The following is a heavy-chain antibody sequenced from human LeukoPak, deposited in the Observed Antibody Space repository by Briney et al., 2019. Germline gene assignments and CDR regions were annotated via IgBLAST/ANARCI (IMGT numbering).Heavy chain of an antibody. D-gene: IGHD4-23*01. J-gene: IGHJ4*02. V-gene: IGHV1-2*06. CDR3: ATALKYGGNSGYYFDY. CDR1: GHTFTGYY. CDR2: INPNSGGT. Sequence: ASVKVSCKASGHTFTGYYMHWVRQAPGQGLEWIGRINPNSGGTNYAQKFQGRVTMTRDTSISTAYMELSRLRSDDTAVYYCATALKYGGNSGYYFDYWGQGTLVTVSS.